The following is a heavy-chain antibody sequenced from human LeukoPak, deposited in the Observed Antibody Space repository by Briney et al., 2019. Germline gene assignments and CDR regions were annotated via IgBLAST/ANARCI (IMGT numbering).Heavy chain of an antibody. D-gene: IGHD4-17*01. CDR3: ATGYGDYWGRSYFDY. CDR2: ISSSSSTI. J-gene: IGHJ4*02. V-gene: IGHV3-48*01. CDR1: GFTFSSYS. Sequence: GGSLRLSCAASGFTFSSYSMNWVRQAPGKGLEWVSYISSSSSTIYYADSVKGRFTISRDNAKNSLYLQMNSLRAEDTAVYYCATGYGDYWGRSYFDYWGQGTLVTVSS.